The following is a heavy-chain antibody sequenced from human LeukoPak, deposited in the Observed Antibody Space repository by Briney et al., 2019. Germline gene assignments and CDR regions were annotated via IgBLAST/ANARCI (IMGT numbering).Heavy chain of an antibody. Sequence: GGSLRLSCADSGSSFRNNAMAWVRQAPGKGLEWVAAISTGSDNTYYTDSVRGRFAISREDSKNTLYLQMNSLRPEDTAVYYCAQAQYCGPTSCYTYFGPWGQGTLVTVSS. CDR3: AQAQYCGPTSCYTYFGP. V-gene: IGHV3-23*01. CDR1: GSSFRNNA. CDR2: ISTGSDNT. D-gene: IGHD2-21*01. J-gene: IGHJ5*02.